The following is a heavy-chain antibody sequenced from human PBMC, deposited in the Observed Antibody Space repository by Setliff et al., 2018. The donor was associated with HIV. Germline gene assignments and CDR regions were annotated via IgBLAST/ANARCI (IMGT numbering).Heavy chain of an antibody. CDR3: ARDSGGYNYGFAVGSFDY. CDR2: VYYTGST. D-gene: IGHD5-18*01. J-gene: IGHJ4*02. CDR1: SDSIRFYY. Sequence: KTSETLSLTCTVSSDSIRFYYWTWIRQPPGKGLEWIGNVYYTGSTNYNPSLKSRITISIDTSKSQFSLKLTSVAAADTAVYYCARDSGGYNYGFAVGSFDYWGQGAPVTVSS. V-gene: IGHV4-59*01.